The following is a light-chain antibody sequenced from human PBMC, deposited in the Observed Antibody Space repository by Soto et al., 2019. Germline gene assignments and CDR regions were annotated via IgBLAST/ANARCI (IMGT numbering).Light chain of an antibody. V-gene: IGLV2-14*01. J-gene: IGLJ1*01. CDR3: SSYTSSSPLV. CDR2: DVS. Sequence: QSALTQPASVSGSPGQSITISCTGTSSDVGGYNYVSWYQQHPGKAPKLMIYDVSYRPSGVSNRFSGSKSGNTASLTISGLQAEDEADYYCSSYTSSSPLVFGTGTKLTVL. CDR1: SSDVGGYNY.